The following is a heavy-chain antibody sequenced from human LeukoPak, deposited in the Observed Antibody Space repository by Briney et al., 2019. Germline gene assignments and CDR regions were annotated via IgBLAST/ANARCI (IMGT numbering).Heavy chain of an antibody. CDR3: ARGRVRGSGSYSGFDP. CDR1: GFTFSDYY. Sequence: GGSLRLSCAASGFTFSDYYMSWIRQAPGKGLEWVLYISSSSSYTNYADSVKDRFTISRDNAKNSLYLQMNSLRAEDTAVYYCARGRVRGSGSYSGFDPWGQGTLVTVTS. CDR2: ISSSSSYT. D-gene: IGHD3-10*01. J-gene: IGHJ5*02. V-gene: IGHV3-11*06.